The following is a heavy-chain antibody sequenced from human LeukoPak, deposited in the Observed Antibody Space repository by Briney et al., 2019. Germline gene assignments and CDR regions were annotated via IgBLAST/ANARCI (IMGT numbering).Heavy chain of an antibody. CDR2: INHSGST. CDR1: GGSFSGYY. V-gene: IGHV4-34*01. D-gene: IGHD1-14*01. CDR3: ARGNRDLGDY. J-gene: IGHJ4*02. Sequence: SETLSLTCAVYGGSFSGYYWSWIRQPPGKGLEWIGEINHSGSTNYNPSLKSRVTISVDTSKNQFSLKLSSVTAADTAVYYRARGNRDLGDYWGQGTLVTVSS.